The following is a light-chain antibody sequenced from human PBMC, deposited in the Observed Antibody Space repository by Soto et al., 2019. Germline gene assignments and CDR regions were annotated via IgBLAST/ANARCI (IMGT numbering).Light chain of an antibody. CDR1: QSISSY. CDR2: LAS. V-gene: IGKV1-39*01. Sequence: DIQMTQSPSSLSAVIRDRVTITFRVSQSISSYLNWYQQKPGKAPTLMIYLASRLQSGVPSRFSASGSGTDFTLTISSLEPEDSAVYYCQQRNVWPPVTFGQGTRLEIK. CDR3: QQRNVWPPVT. J-gene: IGKJ5*01.